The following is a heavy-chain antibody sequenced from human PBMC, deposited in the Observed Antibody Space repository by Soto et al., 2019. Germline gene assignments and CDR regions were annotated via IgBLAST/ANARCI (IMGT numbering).Heavy chain of an antibody. CDR1: GFTFSDYA. V-gene: IGHV3-48*02. J-gene: IGHJ4*02. D-gene: IGHD2-2*01. Sequence: EVQLVESGGGLVQPGGSLRLSCAASGFTFSDYALNWVRQAPGEGLEWISYISSISSTIYFADSLKGCFTISRDNAKNSLYLQMNTLRDEDTSVYYFASTLQYCTSTSCSPWGIFHYCGQRTLVTVSS. CDR3: ASTLQYCTSTSCSPWGIFHY. CDR2: ISSISSTI.